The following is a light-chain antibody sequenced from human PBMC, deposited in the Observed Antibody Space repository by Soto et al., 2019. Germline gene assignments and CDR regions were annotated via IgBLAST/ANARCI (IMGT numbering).Light chain of an antibody. CDR1: QSVSSNS. Sequence: EIVLTQSPGTLSLSPGERATLSCRASQSVSSNSLAWYQQKPGQAPRLRIYGASSRATGIPDRFSGSGSGTDFTLTISRLEPEDFEVYYCQQYATFGQGTKLEIK. CDR2: GAS. V-gene: IGKV3-20*01. J-gene: IGKJ2*01. CDR3: QQYAT.